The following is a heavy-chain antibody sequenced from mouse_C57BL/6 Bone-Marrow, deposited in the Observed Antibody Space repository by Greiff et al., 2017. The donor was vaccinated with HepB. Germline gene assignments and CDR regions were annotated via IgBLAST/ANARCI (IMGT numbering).Heavy chain of an antibody. Sequence: QVQLQQSGAELVKPGASVKLSCKASGYTFTSYWMHWVKQRPGQGLEWIGMIHPNSGSTNYNEKFKSKATLTVDKSSSTAYMQLSSLTSEDSAVYYCARGATTVVPDMDYWGQGTSVTVSS. CDR2: IHPNSGST. J-gene: IGHJ4*01. D-gene: IGHD1-1*01. CDR1: GYTFTSYW. V-gene: IGHV1-64*01. CDR3: ARGATTVVPDMDY.